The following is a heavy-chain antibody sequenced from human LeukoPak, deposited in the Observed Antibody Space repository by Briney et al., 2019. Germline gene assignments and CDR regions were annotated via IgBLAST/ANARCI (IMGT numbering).Heavy chain of an antibody. D-gene: IGHD3-22*01. Sequence: GGPLRLSCAASGFIFNNYGLIWVRQAPGKGLEWVSAISNDGGGTNYADFVKGRFTISRDNSKNTLFLQMNSLRAEDTALYYCAKGSSGYFVDLWGQGTLVTVSS. CDR3: AKGSSGYFVDL. CDR2: ISNDGGGT. V-gene: IGHV3-23*01. J-gene: IGHJ5*02. CDR1: GFIFNNYG.